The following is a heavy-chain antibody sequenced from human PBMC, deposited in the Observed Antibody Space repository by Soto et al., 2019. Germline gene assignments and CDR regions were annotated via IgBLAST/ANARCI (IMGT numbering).Heavy chain of an antibody. V-gene: IGHV3-53*01. D-gene: IGHD3-10*01. Sequence: EVQLVESGGGLIQPGGSLRLSCAVSGFTVSNNYMSWVRQAPGKGLEGVSVIYSGGYTAYGDSVKGRFTISRDNSKNTLFLQIISLRAADRAVYSWGTHRGGGYWGQGTLVTVSS. J-gene: IGHJ4*02. CDR3: GTHRGGGY. CDR2: IYSGGYT. CDR1: GFTVSNNY.